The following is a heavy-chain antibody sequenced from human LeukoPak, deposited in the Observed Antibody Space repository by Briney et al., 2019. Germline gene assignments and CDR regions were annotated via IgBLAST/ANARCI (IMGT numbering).Heavy chain of an antibody. CDR3: ARWGWDYRNSYYYMDV. V-gene: IGHV3-21*04. CDR2: ISTSSTYI. J-gene: IGHJ6*03. Sequence: GGSLRLSCAASGFTFRSYTMNWVRQAPGKGLEWVSSISTSSTYIYSTASVKGRFTVSRDNAKNSLYLQMNSLRAEDTAVYYCARWGWDYRNSYYYMDVWGKGTTVTISS. CDR1: GFTFRSYT. D-gene: IGHD4-11*01.